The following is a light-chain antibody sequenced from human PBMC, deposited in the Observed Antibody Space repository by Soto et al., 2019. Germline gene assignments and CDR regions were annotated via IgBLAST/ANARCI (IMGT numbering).Light chain of an antibody. J-gene: IGLJ1*01. Sequence: QSLLSQPPSASGSPGQSVTISCTGTKNDIGVYDFVSWYQHHPGKAPRLIIYEVVQRPSGVPDRFSGSKPGNTASLTASGLQAADEADYFCKSYAGSNTYVFGSGTKVTVL. CDR1: KNDIGVYDF. CDR3: KSYAGSNTYV. CDR2: EVV. V-gene: IGLV2-8*01.